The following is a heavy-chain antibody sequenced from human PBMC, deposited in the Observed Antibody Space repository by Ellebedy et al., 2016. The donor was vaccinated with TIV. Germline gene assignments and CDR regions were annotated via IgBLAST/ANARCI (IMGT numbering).Heavy chain of an antibody. CDR1: GGSISSADHY. CDR2: IYYSGST. J-gene: IGHJ4*02. D-gene: IGHD2-21*01. CDR3: ARIPRTSCGADCYSFDY. V-gene: IGHV4-30-4*01. Sequence: SETLSLXXTVSGGSISSADHYWTWVRQPPGKGLEWIGYIYYSGSTDYNSALTSRLTISLATSKNQFSLTLTSVTAADTAVYYCARIPRTSCGADCYSFDYWGQGTLVSVSS.